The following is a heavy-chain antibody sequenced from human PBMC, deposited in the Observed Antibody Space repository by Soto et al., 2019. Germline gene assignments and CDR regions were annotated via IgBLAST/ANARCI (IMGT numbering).Heavy chain of an antibody. J-gene: IGHJ4*02. D-gene: IGHD5-12*01. CDR1: GYTFSSSP. CDR3: ARDEGVASGN. CDR2: INTANDDT. Sequence: ASVNVSCKSSGYTFSSSPLHWVRQAPGQRPEWMGWINTANDDTKYSQKFQDRVTLTRDTSASTAYMEVSSLTPEDTAVYHCARDEGVASGNWGQGTLVTVSS. V-gene: IGHV1-3*04.